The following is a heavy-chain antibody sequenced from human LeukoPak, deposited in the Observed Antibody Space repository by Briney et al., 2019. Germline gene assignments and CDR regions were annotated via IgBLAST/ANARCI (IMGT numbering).Heavy chain of an antibody. J-gene: IGHJ6*02. CDR1: GFAFGSEA. Sequence: GGSLRLSCAVSGFAFGSEAMSWVRQSPARGLEWVASISPGGGTTYYADSVKGRFTIYNAKNSLYLQMNSLRAEDTAVYYCARVTVTTLYGYYGMDVWGQGTTVTVSS. CDR2: ISPGGGTT. D-gene: IGHD4-17*01. V-gene: IGHV3-21*01. CDR3: ARVTVTTLYGYYGMDV.